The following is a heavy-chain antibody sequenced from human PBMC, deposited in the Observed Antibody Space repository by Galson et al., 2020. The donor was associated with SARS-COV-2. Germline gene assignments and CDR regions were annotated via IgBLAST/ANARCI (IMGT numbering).Heavy chain of an antibody. Sequence: SETLSLTCTVSGYSISSGYYWGWIRQPPGKGLEWIGSIYHSGSTYYNPSLKSRVTISVDTSKNQFSLKLSSVTAADTAVYYCATRLKSGERAFDIWGQGTMVTVSS. D-gene: IGHD3-10*01. J-gene: IGHJ3*02. CDR1: GYSISSGYY. CDR2: IYHSGST. CDR3: ATRLKSGERAFDI. V-gene: IGHV4-38-2*02.